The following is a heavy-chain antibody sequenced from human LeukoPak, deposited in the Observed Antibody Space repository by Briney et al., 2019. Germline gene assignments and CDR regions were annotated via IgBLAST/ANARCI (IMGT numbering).Heavy chain of an antibody. CDR2: INPNRGGT. CDR3: ARGQTRLRLGYCSGGSCYGNFDY. CDR1: GYTFTGYY. V-gene: IGHV1-2*02. J-gene: IGHJ4*02. Sequence: ASVKVSCKASGYTFTGYYMHWVRQAPGQGLEWMGWINPNRGGTNYAQKFQGRVTMTRDTSISTAYMELSRLRSDDTAVYYCARGQTRLRLGYCSGGSCYGNFDYWGQGTLVTVSS. D-gene: IGHD2-15*01.